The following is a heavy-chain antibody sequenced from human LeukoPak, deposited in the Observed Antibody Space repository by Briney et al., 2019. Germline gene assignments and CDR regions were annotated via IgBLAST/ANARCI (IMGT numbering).Heavy chain of an antibody. CDR2: IYYSGAT. CDR1: GYSISNGYY. V-gene: IGHV4-59*12. D-gene: IGHD2-2*01. CDR3: VRYAPVGQGFGP. Sequence: SETLSLTCTVSGYSISNGYYWSWIRQPPGKALEWIGYIYYSGATNYNPSLKSRATISVDMSKNQFSLKLTSVTAADTAVYYCVRYAPVGQGFGPWGQGTLVTVSS. J-gene: IGHJ5*02.